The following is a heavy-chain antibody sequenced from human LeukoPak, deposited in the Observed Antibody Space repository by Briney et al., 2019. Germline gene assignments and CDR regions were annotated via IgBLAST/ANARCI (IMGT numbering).Heavy chain of an antibody. D-gene: IGHD1-20*01. CDR1: GLTFSGSW. Sequence: GGSLRLSCAASGLTFSGSWMNWVRQAPGQGLEWVADIKPDGSEMYYVDSVKGRFTISRDNAKNSLYLQMNSLRAEDTAVYYCAYRNNLNYWGQGTLVTVSS. V-gene: IGHV3-7*02. CDR2: IKPDGSEM. J-gene: IGHJ4*02. CDR3: AYRNNLNY.